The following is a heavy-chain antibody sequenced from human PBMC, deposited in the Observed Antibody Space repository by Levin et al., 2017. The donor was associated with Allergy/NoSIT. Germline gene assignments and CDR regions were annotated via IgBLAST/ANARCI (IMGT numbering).Heavy chain of an antibody. CDR3: AKSGAREISSGWYADY. D-gene: IGHD6-19*01. V-gene: IGHV3-30-3*02. CDR1: GFAFNSYA. CDR2: IPYDGNTK. J-gene: IGHJ4*02. Sequence: GGSLRLSCAVSGFAFNSYALHWVRQAPGKGLEWVAIIPYDGNTKFYADSVKGRFTISRDNSKNTLYLQMSSLRLEDTAIYYCAKSGAREISSGWYADYWGQGTLVTVSS.